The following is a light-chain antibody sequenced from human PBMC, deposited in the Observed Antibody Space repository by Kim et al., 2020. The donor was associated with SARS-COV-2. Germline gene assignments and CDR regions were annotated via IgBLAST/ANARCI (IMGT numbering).Light chain of an antibody. CDR1: DIATKS. CDR3: QVWDSGSDQWV. CDR2: YDT. J-gene: IGLJ3*02. Sequence: SYELTQPPSVSEAPGKTATITCGGDDIATKSVHWYQQKPGQAPVLVIYYDTDRPSGIPERFSASNSGNTATLTVSRVEAGDEADYYCQVWDSGSDQWVFG. V-gene: IGLV3-21*04.